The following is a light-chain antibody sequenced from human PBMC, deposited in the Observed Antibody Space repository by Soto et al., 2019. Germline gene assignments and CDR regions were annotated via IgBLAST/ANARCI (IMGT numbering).Light chain of an antibody. Sequence: EIVLTQSPATLSLSPGEGATLSCRASQSVNNDLAWYQQRPGQAPRLLIYDVSNRATGVPARFSGSGSGTDCTLIISRQAAEDFAIYYCQQRTSWPLTFGGGTKVESK. CDR1: QSVNND. CDR2: DVS. J-gene: IGKJ4*01. CDR3: QQRTSWPLT. V-gene: IGKV3-11*01.